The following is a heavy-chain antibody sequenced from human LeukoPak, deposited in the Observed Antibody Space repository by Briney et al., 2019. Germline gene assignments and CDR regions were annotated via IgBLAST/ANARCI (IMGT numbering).Heavy chain of an antibody. CDR3: VRGGGMTTLTTPLDY. V-gene: IGHV4-4*07. D-gene: IGHD4-11*01. CDR1: GGSISSYY. CDR2: IYASGST. Sequence: SETLSLTCTVSGGSISSYYWSWIRQPAGKGLEWIGRIYASGSTNYNPSLKSRVTMSVDTSKNQISLKLSSVTAADTAVYYCVRGGGMTTLTTPLDYWGQGTLVTVSS. J-gene: IGHJ4*02.